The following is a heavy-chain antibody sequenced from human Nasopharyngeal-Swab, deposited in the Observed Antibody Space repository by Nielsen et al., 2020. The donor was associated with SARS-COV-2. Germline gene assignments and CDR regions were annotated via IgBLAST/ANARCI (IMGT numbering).Heavy chain of an antibody. V-gene: IGHV3-23*01. J-gene: IGHJ4*02. Sequence: GGSLRLSCAASGFTFSSYATSWVRQAPGKGLEWVSVISGSGGSTYYADSVKGRFTISRDNSKNTLYLQMNSLRAEDTAVYYCAKDLPFERIAVAGTAFDYWGQGTLVTVSS. D-gene: IGHD6-19*01. CDR3: AKDLPFERIAVAGTAFDY. CDR1: GFTFSSYA. CDR2: ISGSGGST.